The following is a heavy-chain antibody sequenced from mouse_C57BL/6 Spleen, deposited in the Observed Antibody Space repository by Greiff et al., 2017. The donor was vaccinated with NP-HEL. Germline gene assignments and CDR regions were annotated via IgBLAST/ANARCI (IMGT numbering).Heavy chain of an antibody. J-gene: IGHJ2*01. CDR1: GYTFTSYW. D-gene: IGHD2-5*01. CDR2: INPSNGGT. CDR3: ARGAAYYSNYEEFDY. Sequence: VQLQQPGTELVKPGASVKLSCKASGYTFTSYWMHWVKQRPGQGLEWIGNINPSNGGTNYNEKFKSKATLTVDKSSSTAYMQLSSLTSADSAVYYCARGAAYYSNYEEFDYWGQGTTLTVSS. V-gene: IGHV1-53*01.